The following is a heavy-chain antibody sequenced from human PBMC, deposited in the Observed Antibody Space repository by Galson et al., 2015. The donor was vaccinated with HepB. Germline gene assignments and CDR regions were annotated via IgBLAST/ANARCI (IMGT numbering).Heavy chain of an antibody. Sequence: SVKVSCKASGFTFTSQWVRQARGQRLEWIGWIVVGSGITNYAQKFQERVTITRDMSKTTAYMELRGLRSEDTAVYYCAADAANGGWDALNIWGQGTMVTVSS. CDR3: AADAANGGWDALNI. V-gene: IGHV1-58*01. CDR1: GFTFTS. D-gene: IGHD2-15*01. CDR2: IVVGSGIT. J-gene: IGHJ3*02.